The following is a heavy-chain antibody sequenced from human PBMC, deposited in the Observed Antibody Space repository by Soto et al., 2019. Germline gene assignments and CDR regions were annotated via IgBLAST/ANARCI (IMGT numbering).Heavy chain of an antibody. CDR3: ARRYGSAIDY. V-gene: IGHV4-59*08. Sequence: SETLSLTCTVSGGTISSWYWSWIRQPPGKGLGWIGYIYYSGSTNCNPSLKSRVTISVDTSKNQFSLKLSSVTAADTAVYYCARRYGSAIDYWGQGTLVTVSS. CDR1: GGTISSWY. D-gene: IGHD1-26*01. CDR2: IYYSGST. J-gene: IGHJ4*02.